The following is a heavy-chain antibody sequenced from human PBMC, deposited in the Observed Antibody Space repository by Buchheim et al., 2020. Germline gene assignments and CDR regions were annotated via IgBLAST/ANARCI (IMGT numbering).Heavy chain of an antibody. V-gene: IGHV3-30*18. CDR1: GFTFSSYG. D-gene: IGHD1-26*01. J-gene: IGHJ4*02. CDR2: ISYDGSNK. Sequence: QVQLVESGGGVVQPGRSLRLSCAASGFTFSSYGMHWVRQAPGKGLEWVAVISYDGSNKYYADSVKGRFTISRDNSKNTLYLQMNSRRAEDTAVYYCAKDNSGVGATASYDYWGQGTL. CDR3: AKDNSGVGATASYDY.